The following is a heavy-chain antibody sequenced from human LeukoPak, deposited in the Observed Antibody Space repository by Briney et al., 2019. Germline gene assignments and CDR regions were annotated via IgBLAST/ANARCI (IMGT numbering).Heavy chain of an antibody. D-gene: IGHD1-7*01. CDR2: IGADTGNT. CDR3: ARDSRETGSTSDFDF. V-gene: IGHV1-18*04. Sequence: ASVKVSCKTSGYTFYDYGISWMRQAPGQGLEWMGWIGADTGNTNFAQKLQDRVTMTTDTSTSTAYMELRSLTSDDTAVYYCARDSRETGSTSDFDFWGQGTLVTVSS. CDR1: GYTFYDYG. J-gene: IGHJ4*02.